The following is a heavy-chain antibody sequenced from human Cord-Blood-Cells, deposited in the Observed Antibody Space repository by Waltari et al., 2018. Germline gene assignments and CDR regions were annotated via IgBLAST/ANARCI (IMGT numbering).Heavy chain of an antibody. Sequence: QLQLQESGPGLVKPSETLSLTCTVPGGSISSSSYYWGWIRQPPGKGLEWIGSIYYSGSTYYNPSLKSRVTISVDTSKNQFSLKLSSVTAADTAVYYCARLNYDFWSGPDYWGQGTLVTVSS. J-gene: IGHJ4*02. CDR3: ARLNYDFWSGPDY. D-gene: IGHD3-3*01. V-gene: IGHV4-39*01. CDR2: IYYSGST. CDR1: GGSISSSSYY.